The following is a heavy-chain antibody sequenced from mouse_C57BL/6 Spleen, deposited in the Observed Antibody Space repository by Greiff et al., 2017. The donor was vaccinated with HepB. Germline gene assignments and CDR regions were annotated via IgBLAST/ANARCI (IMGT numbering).Heavy chain of an antibody. J-gene: IGHJ3*01. CDR1: GYTFTDYE. CDR2: IDPETGGT. CDR3: TRALLLRSFAY. Sequence: VKLMESGAELVRPGASVTLSCKASGYTFTDYEMHWVKQTPVHGLEWIGAIDPETGGTAYNQKFKGKAILTADKSSSTAYMELRSLTSEDSAVYYCTRALLLRSFAYWGQGTLVTVSA. D-gene: IGHD1-1*01. V-gene: IGHV1-15*01.